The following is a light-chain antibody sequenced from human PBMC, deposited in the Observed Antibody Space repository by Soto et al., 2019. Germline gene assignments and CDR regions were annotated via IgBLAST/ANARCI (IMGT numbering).Light chain of an antibody. CDR1: GNIDSS. CDR3: QHRGGWPLA. J-gene: IGKJ2*01. CDR2: DAS. V-gene: IGKV3-11*01. Sequence: EIVLTQSPAILSLSPGERATLSCRASGNIDSSLGWYQQKPGQAPRLVIYDASNRVTGFPARFSGSGSETDFTLTISSLEPEDFAVYYCQHRGGWPLAFGQGTKLEIK.